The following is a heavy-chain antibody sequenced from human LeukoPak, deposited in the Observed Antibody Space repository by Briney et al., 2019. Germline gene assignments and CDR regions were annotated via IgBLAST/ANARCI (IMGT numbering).Heavy chain of an antibody. CDR3: ASRDSSGYYCDY. J-gene: IGHJ4*02. Sequence: SETLSLTCTVSGGSISSSSYYWGWIRQPPGKGLEWIGSIYYSGSTYYNPSLKSRVTISVDASKNQFSLKLSSVTAADTAVYYCASRDSSGYYCDYWGQGTLVTVSS. D-gene: IGHD3-22*01. CDR2: IYYSGST. V-gene: IGHV4-39*07. CDR1: GGSISSSSYY.